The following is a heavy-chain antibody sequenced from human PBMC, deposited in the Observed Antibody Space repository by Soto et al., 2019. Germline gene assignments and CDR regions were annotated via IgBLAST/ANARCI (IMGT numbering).Heavy chain of an antibody. J-gene: IGHJ4*02. V-gene: IGHV4-59*01. D-gene: IGHD3-10*01. CDR3: ARVDYYGSGRPDYYFDY. CDR1: GGSISSYY. Sequence: QVQLQESGPGLVKPSETLSLTCTVSGGSISSYYWSWIRQPPGKGLEWIGYIYYSGSTNYNPSLKSRVTKSVDTSKNQFSLKLSSVTAADTAVYYCARVDYYGSGRPDYYFDYWGQGTLVTVSS. CDR2: IYYSGST.